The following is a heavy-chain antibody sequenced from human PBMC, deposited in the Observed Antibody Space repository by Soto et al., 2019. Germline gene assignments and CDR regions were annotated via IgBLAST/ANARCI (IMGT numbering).Heavy chain of an antibody. CDR3: SSLNGDYVSY. CDR1: GGSISSRTYY. CDR2: IHYSGST. Sequence: QLQLQESGPGLVKPSETLSLTCTVPGGSISSRTYYWGWIRQSPGKGLEWIGSIHYSGSTYYNPSLKIRVPISLDTSKNEFSLKLSSVTAADTAVYYCSSLNGDYVSYLGQGNLVTGS. V-gene: IGHV4-39*01. J-gene: IGHJ4*01. D-gene: IGHD4-17*01.